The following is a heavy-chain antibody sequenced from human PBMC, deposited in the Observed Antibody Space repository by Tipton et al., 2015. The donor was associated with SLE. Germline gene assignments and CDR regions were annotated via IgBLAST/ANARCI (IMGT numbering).Heavy chain of an antibody. D-gene: IGHD6-19*01. Sequence: QLVQSGGGLVQPGGSLRLSCAASGFTFSSYEMNWVRQAPGKGLEWVSYISSSGSTIYYADSVKGRFTISRDNAKNSLYLQMNSLRAEDTAVYYCARDLGVAGTLYYFDYWGQGTLVTVSS. CDR2: ISSSGSTI. CDR1: GFTFSSYE. CDR3: ARDLGVAGTLYYFDY. J-gene: IGHJ4*02. V-gene: IGHV3-48*03.